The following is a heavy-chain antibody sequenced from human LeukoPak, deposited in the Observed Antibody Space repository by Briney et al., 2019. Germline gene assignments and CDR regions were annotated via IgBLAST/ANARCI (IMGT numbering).Heavy chain of an antibody. CDR1: GFTVSSNS. V-gene: IGHV3-66*01. Sequence: GGSLRLSCAASGFTVSSNSMSWVRQAPGKGLEWVSVIYSGGGTYYADSVKGRFTISRDNSKNTLFLQMNSLRAEDTAVYYCAREDISNYYFDYWGQGTLVTVSS. CDR3: AREDISNYYFDY. D-gene: IGHD2-15*01. J-gene: IGHJ4*02. CDR2: IYSGGGT.